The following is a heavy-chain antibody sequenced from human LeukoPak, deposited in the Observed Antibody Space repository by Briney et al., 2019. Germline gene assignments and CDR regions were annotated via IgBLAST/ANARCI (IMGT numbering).Heavy chain of an antibody. CDR2: IYHSGGT. CDR1: GGSISSGGYS. V-gene: IGHV4-30-2*01. J-gene: IGHJ4*02. CDR3: ASLSRGY. Sequence: PSQTLSLTCAVSGGSISSGGYSWSWIRQPPGKGLEWIGYIYHSGGTYYNPSLKSRVTISVDRSKNQFSLKLSSVTAADTAVYYCASLSRGYWGQGTLVTVSS.